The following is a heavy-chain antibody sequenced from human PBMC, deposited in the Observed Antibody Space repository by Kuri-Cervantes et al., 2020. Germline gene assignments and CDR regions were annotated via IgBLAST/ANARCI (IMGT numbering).Heavy chain of an antibody. V-gene: IGHV3-9*01. D-gene: IGHD1-7*01. CDR2: ISWNSGSI. CDR1: GFTFDDYA. CDR3: ARAPNNWNYYLYYFDY. Sequence: SLKISCAASGFTFDDYAMHWVRQAPGKGLEWVSGISWNSGSIGYADSVKGRFTISRDNAKNSLYLQMNSLRAEDTAVYYCARAPNNWNYYLYYFDYWGQGTLVTVSS. J-gene: IGHJ4*02.